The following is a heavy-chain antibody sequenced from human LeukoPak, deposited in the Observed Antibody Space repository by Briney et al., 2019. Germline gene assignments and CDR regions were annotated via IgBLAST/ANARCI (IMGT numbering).Heavy chain of an antibody. CDR3: ARDLAVAGLDY. Sequence: KSSETLSLTCAVYGGSFSGYYWSWIRQPAGKGLEWIGRIYTSGSTNYNPSLKSRVTISVDTSKNQFSLKLSSVTAADTAVYYCARDLAVAGLDYWGQGTLVTVSS. D-gene: IGHD6-19*01. CDR1: GGSFSGYY. J-gene: IGHJ4*02. V-gene: IGHV4-59*10. CDR2: IYTSGST.